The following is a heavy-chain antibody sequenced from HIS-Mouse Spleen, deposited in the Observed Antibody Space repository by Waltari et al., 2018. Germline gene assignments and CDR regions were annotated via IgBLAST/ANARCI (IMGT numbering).Heavy chain of an antibody. Sequence: RFTISRDNSKNTLYLQMNSLRAEDTAVYYCAKGKYYFDYWGQGTLVTVSS. J-gene: IGHJ4*02. V-gene: IGHV3-33*06. CDR3: AKGKYYFDY.